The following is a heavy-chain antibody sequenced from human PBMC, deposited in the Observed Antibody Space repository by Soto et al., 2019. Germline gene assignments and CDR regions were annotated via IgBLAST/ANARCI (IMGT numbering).Heavy chain of an antibody. CDR2: IIPIFGTA. Sequence: SVKVSCKASGGTFSSDAISWVRQAPGQGLEWMGGIIPIFGTANYAQKFQGRVTITADESTSTAYMELSSLRSEDTAVYYCARERGSGSSVLGDVWGQGTTVTVSS. V-gene: IGHV1-69*13. J-gene: IGHJ6*02. CDR3: ARERGSGSSVLGDV. CDR1: GGTFSSDA. D-gene: IGHD1-26*01.